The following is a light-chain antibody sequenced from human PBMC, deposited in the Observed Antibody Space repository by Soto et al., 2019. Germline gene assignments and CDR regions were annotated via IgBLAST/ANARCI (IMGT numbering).Light chain of an antibody. V-gene: IGLV2-14*01. CDR1: SSDVGGYKF. J-gene: IGLJ1*01. CDR3: SSYTTANTYV. Sequence: QSALTQPASVSGSPGQSITISCTGTSSDVGGYKFVSWYQQHPGKAPKLIIYEVSNRPSGVSNRFSGSKSGNTASLTISGLQAEDEADYYCSSYTTANTYVFGTGTKVTAL. CDR2: EVS.